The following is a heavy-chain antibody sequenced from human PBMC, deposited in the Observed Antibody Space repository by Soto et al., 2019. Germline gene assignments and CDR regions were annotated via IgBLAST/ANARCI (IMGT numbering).Heavy chain of an antibody. CDR3: ARDRIIGTSYSDY. CDR1: SGSINSFY. V-gene: IGHV4-4*07. D-gene: IGHD1-7*01. J-gene: IGHJ4*02. CDR2: IHSSGTT. Sequence: KSSETLSLTCTGSSGSINSFYWSWIRQPAGKGLEWIGRIHSSGTTNYNPSLKSRVTMSVDTSRNQFSLKLTSVTAADTAVYYCARDRIIGTSYSDYWGQGVLVTVSS.